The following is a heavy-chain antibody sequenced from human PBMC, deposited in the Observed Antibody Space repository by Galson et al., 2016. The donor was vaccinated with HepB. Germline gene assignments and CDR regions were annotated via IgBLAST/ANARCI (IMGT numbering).Heavy chain of an antibody. CDR2: ISSSSSTI. J-gene: IGHJ4*02. Sequence: SLRLSCAASGFTFSNYNMNWVRQAPGKGLEWVSYISSSSSTIYYADSVKGRFTVSRDDSKSTLYLQMNSLRAEDTAVYYCARPYCTGGVCPNYFDFWGLGTLVTVSS. D-gene: IGHD2-8*02. V-gene: IGHV3-48*01. CDR3: ARPYCTGGVCPNYFDF. CDR1: GFTFSNYN.